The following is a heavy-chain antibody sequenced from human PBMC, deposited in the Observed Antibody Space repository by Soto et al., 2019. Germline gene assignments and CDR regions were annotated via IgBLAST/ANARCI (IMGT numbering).Heavy chain of an antibody. CDR3: AKEWVYDSSGWSFDY. V-gene: IGHV3-30*18. Sequence: QVQLVESGGGVVQPGRSLRLSCAASGFTFSSYGMHWVRQAPGKGLEWVAVISYDGSNKYYADSVKGRFIISRDNSKNTLYLQMNSLRAEDTAVYYCAKEWVYDSSGWSFDYWGQGTLVTVSS. CDR1: GFTFSSYG. CDR2: ISYDGSNK. D-gene: IGHD3-22*01. J-gene: IGHJ4*02.